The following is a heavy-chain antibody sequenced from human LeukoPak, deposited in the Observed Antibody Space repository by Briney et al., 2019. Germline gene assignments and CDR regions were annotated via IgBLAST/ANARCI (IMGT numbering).Heavy chain of an antibody. CDR1: GVSISSNY. Sequence: PSESLSLTCTVSGVSISSNYRSWIRRPPGKGLEWIWYIYYSGSTNYNPSLKSRATISVDTSKNQFSLKLSSVTGADTAVYYCARVGSSGEPHLDFWGQGTLVTVSS. CDR3: ARVGSSGEPHLDF. J-gene: IGHJ4*02. CDR2: IYYSGST. V-gene: IGHV4-59*01. D-gene: IGHD3-10*01.